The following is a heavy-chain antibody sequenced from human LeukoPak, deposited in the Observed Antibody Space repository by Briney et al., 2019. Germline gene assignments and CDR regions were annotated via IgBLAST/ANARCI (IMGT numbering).Heavy chain of an antibody. J-gene: IGHJ4*02. CDR1: GYTFTSFG. D-gene: IGHD5-18*01. CDR2: ISAYNGNT. CDR3: TRDLGVDTTMIFFDY. V-gene: IGHV1-18*01. Sequence: ASVKVSCKASGYTFTSFGISWVRQAPGQGLEWMGWISAYNGNTNYAQKLQGRVTMTTDTSTSTAYMEIRSLRSDDTAVYYCTRDLGVDTTMIFFDYWGQGFLVTVSS.